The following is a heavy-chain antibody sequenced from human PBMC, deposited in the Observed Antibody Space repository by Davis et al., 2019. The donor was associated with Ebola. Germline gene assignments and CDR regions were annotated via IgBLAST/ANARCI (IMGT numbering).Heavy chain of an antibody. CDR2: IDYSGST. CDR3: VRGRGIYNYNYGDY. Sequence: SETLSLTCNVSTASISSGYKYWSWIRQPPGKGLEWIGYIDYSGSTYYNPSLWSRLTISVDTSKSQISLKLTSVTPADTAVYYCVRGRGIYNYNYGDYWGQGALLTVSS. J-gene: IGHJ4*02. CDR1: TASISSGYKY. V-gene: IGHV4-30-4*08. D-gene: IGHD3-16*01.